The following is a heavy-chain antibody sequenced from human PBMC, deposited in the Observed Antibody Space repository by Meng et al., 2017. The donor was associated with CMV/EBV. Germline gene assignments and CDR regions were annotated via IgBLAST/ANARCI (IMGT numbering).Heavy chain of an antibody. Sequence: KVSCKGSGYSFTSYWIGWVRQMPGKGLEWMGIIYPGDSDTRYNPSFQGQVTISADKSISTAYLQRSRLKASDTAMYYCARYYCSSCHFDYWGQGTLVTVSS. D-gene: IGHD2-2*01. CDR1: GYSFTSYW. J-gene: IGHJ4*02. CDR3: ARYYCSSCHFDY. CDR2: IYPGDSDT. V-gene: IGHV5-51*01.